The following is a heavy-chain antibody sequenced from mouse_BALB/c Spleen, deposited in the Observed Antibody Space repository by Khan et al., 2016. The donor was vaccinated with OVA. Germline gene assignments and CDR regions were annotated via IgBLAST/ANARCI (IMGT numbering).Heavy chain of an antibody. Sequence: VQLQESGAELAKPGASLKMSCTASGYSFITYWIHWVKQRPGQGLEWIGYIDPSTGYAEYNQKFTDKATLTADKSSSTAYMQLTSLTSEDSAVYYCARRVLDGIFDYWGQGTLVTVSA. CDR1: GYSFITYW. CDR2: IDPSTGYA. CDR3: ARRVLDGIFDY. J-gene: IGHJ3*01. D-gene: IGHD2-1*01. V-gene: IGHV1-7*01.